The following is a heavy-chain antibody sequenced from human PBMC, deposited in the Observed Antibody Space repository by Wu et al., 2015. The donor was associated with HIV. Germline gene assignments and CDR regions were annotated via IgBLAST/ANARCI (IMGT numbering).Heavy chain of an antibody. CDR1: GYTFSDYY. CDR3: ARLIHYFEGADYYSDF. V-gene: IGHV1-2*02. Sequence: QVHLLQSGAEVKKPGASVMVSCTASGYTFSDYYIYWVRQAPGQGPEWMGWINANRGGTKYAQKFQGRVTMTRDTAVSTAYLELTSLRSDDTAVYYCARLIHYFEGADYYSDFWGQGTLVTVSS. CDR2: INANRGGT. J-gene: IGHJ4*02. D-gene: IGHD2-21*01.